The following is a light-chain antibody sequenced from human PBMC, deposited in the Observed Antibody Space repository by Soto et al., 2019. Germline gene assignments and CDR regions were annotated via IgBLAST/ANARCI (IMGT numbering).Light chain of an antibody. CDR3: QQRTNWPRGT. CDR1: QSVRNF. J-gene: IGKJ2*02. CDR2: EAS. V-gene: IGKV3-11*01. Sequence: EVVLTQSPATLSLSPGGRATLSCRASQSVRNFLAWYQQKPGQAPRLLIYEASNRAAGIPARFSGSGSGTDFTLTISSLEPEDFGVYYCQQRTNWPRGTFGQGTNLEI.